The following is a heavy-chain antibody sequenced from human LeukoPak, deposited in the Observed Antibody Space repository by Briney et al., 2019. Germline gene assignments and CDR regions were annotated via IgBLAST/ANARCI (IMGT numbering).Heavy chain of an antibody. CDR2: ISYDGSNK. D-gene: IGHD1-26*01. J-gene: IGHJ4*02. Sequence: GGSLRLSCAASGFTFSSYAMHWVRQAPGRGLEWVAVISYDGSNKYYADSVKGRFTISRDNSKNTLYLQMNSLRAEDTAVYYCARDSRSGSYFIFTLGLPDYWGQGTLVTVSS. CDR3: ARDSRSGSYFIFTLGLPDY. V-gene: IGHV3-30-3*01. CDR1: GFTFSSYA.